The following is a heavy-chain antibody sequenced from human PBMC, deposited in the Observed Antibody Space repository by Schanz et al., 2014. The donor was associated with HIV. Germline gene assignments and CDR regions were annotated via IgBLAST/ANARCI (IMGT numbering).Heavy chain of an antibody. CDR2: IWYDGSNK. CDR1: GFTLSSYG. Sequence: QVQLVESGGGVVQPGRSLRLSCAASGFTLSSYGMHWVRQAPGKGLEWVAVIWYDGSNKYYADSVKGRFTISRDNSKNTLYLQMNSLRAEDTAVYYCARDPAYYYASGSFPYYYYGMDVWGQGTTVTVSS. V-gene: IGHV3-33*01. D-gene: IGHD3-10*01. CDR3: ARDPAYYYASGSFPYYYYGMDV. J-gene: IGHJ6*02.